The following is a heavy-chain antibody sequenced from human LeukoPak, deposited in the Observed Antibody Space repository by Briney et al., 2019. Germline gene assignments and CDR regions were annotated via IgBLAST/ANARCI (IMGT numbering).Heavy chain of an antibody. J-gene: IGHJ4*02. V-gene: IGHV6-1*01. Sequence: SQTLSLTCAIAGDIVSSNTTAWDWIRQSPSRGLEWLVRTYYRSEWYNDYAESVKSRVTINADTSKNQFSLQLNSVTPEDTAVYYCARDRTADSFAIANWGQGTLVSVSS. CDR1: GDIVSSNTTA. D-gene: IGHD2-21*02. CDR2: TYYRSEWYN. CDR3: ARDRTADSFAIAN.